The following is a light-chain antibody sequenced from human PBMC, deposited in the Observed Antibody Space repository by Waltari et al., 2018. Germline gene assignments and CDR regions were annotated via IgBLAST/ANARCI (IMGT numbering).Light chain of an antibody. CDR2: SNG. CDR3: ATWDDRLTGVVFGGVV. CDR1: NSNIGRNT. Sequence: QSVLSQPPSASGTPGQRVTISCSGSNSNIGRNTVNWYHRVPGTAPKLLIYSNGQRPSGVPARFSASKSGTSASLAISGLQSEDEADYYCATWDDRLTGVVFGGVVFGGGTKVTVL. J-gene: IGLJ3*02. V-gene: IGLV1-44*01.